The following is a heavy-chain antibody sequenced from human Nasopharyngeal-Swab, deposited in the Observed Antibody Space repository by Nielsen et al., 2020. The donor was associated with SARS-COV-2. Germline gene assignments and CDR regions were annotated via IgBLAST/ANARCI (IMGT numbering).Heavy chain of an antibody. J-gene: IGHJ4*02. V-gene: IGHV5-51*01. CDR1: GFRFTSYW. CDR3: ARSSGNSLDY. D-gene: IGHD4-23*01. CDR2: MNPGDPNP. Sequence: GESLKISCKVSGFRFTSYWIGWVRQMPGKDLEWMGMMNPGDPNPRYSPSFEGQVTMSADKSISTAYLQWSSLKASDTAIYYCARSSGNSLDYWGQGTLVTVSS.